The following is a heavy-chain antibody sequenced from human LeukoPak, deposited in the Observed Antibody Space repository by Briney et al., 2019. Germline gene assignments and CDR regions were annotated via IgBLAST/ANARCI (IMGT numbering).Heavy chain of an antibody. D-gene: IGHD3-22*01. J-gene: IGHJ5*02. CDR3: ARPYYYDSRIDP. V-gene: IGHV4-30-4*01. CDR2: MYYSGST. Sequence: SQTLSLTCTVSGGSISSGDYYWSWIRQPPGKGLEWIAYMYYSGSTYYNPSLKSRVTMSADTSKNQLSLKLSSVTAADTAVYYCARPYYYDSRIDPWGQGILVTVS. CDR1: GGSISSGDYY.